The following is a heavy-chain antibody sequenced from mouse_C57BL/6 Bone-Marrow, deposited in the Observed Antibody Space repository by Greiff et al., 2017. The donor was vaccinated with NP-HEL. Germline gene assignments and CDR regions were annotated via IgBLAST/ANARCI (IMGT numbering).Heavy chain of an antibody. CDR3: AYPLRRCFAY. D-gene: IGHD2-4*01. V-gene: IGHV1-81*01. CDR1: GYTFTSYG. CDR2: IYPRSGNT. Sequence: QVQLQQSGAELARPGASVKLSCKASGYTFTSYGISWVKQRTGQGLEWIGEIYPRSGNTYYNEKFKGKATLTADKSSSTAYMELRILTSEDSAVYFCAYPLRRCFAYWGQGTLVTVSA. J-gene: IGHJ3*01.